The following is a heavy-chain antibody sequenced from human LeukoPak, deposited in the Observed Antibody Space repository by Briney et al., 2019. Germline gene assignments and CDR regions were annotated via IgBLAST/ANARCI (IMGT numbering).Heavy chain of an antibody. CDR1: GYSFTRYW. J-gene: IGHJ4*02. D-gene: IGHD2-2*01. V-gene: IGHV5-51*01. CDR3: ARRTGCSSTNCYVSDY. Sequence: GESLKISCKVSGYSFTRYWIGWVRQMPGKGLEWMGIIYPGDSDTTYSPSFQGQVTISADKSINTAYLQWSGLKASDTAIYYCARRTGCSSTNCYVSDYWGQGTLVTVSS. CDR2: IYPGDSDT.